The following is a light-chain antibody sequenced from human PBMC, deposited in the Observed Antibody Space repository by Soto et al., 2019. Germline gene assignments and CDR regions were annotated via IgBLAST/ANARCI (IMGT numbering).Light chain of an antibody. CDR2: GAS. CDR1: QSVSSNY. Sequence: EIVLTQSPGTLSLSPGERATLSCRASQSVSSNYLAWFQQKPGQAPRLLIYGASSRATGIPDRFSGSGSGTDFTLTISRLEPEDLAVYYCQQYGSSPPKFTFGPGTKVDIK. V-gene: IGKV3-20*01. CDR3: QQYGSSPPKFT. J-gene: IGKJ3*01.